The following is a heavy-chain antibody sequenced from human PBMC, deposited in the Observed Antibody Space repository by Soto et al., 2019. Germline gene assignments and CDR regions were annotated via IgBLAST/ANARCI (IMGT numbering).Heavy chain of an antibody. J-gene: IGHJ6*03. D-gene: IGHD2-21*02. V-gene: IGHV3-53*01. Sequence: GGSLRLSCAASGFTVSSNYMSWVRQAPGKGLEWVSVIYSGGSTYYADSVKGRFTISRDNSKNTLYLQMNSLRAEDTAVYYCARASKEGSDYYYYYYMDVWGKGTTVTVSS. CDR2: IYSGGST. CDR3: ARASKEGSDYYYYYYMDV. CDR1: GFTVSSNY.